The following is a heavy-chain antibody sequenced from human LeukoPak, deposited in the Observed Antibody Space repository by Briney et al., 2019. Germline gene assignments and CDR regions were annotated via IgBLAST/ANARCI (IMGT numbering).Heavy chain of an antibody. Sequence: SGPTLVKPTQALALTCTLSGFSLTTTGVGVGWIRQSPGKALEWLALIYWDDDKRYNPSLKNRLTIMKDTSRNQVVLTLTNVDPVDTATYYCPHIRSGDNWNHGDFDYWGQGTLVTDSS. CDR2: IYWDDDK. V-gene: IGHV2-5*02. J-gene: IGHJ4*02. CDR1: GFSLTTTGVG. D-gene: IGHD1-14*01. CDR3: PHIRSGDNWNHGDFDY.